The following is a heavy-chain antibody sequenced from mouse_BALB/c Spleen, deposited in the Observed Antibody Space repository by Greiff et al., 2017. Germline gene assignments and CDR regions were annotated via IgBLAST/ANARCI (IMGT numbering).Heavy chain of an antibody. Sequence: EVMLVESGGGLVQPGGSRKLSCAASGFTFSSFGMHWVRQAPEKGLEWVAYISSGSSTIYYADTVKGRFTISRDNPKNTLFLQMTSLRSEDTAMYYCAREYYGNYYFDYWGQGSTLTVSS. D-gene: IGHD2-1*01. V-gene: IGHV5-17*02. CDR1: GFTFSSFG. J-gene: IGHJ2*01. CDR2: ISSGSSTI. CDR3: AREYYGNYYFDY.